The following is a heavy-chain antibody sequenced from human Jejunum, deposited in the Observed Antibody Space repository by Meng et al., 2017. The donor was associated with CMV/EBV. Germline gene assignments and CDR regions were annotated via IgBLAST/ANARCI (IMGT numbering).Heavy chain of an antibody. D-gene: IGHD7-27*01. V-gene: IGHV3-7*04. J-gene: IGHJ4*02. CDR3: MRAHPLGT. Sequence: LRVSCVASGLTFNKYYMTWVRQAPGKGLEWVATIKEDGSEKFYVDSVKGRFTISRDNAKDSLYLQMTTLKVEDTAVYYCMRAHPLGTWGQGTLVTVSS. CDR1: GLTFNKYY. CDR2: IKEDGSEK.